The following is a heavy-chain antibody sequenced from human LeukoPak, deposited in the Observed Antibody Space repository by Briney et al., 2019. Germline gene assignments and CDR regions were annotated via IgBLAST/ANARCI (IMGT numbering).Heavy chain of an antibody. Sequence: SETLSLTCTVSGGSVSSGRYYWTRIRQPPGKGLEWIGYISYSGNTNYNPSLKSRVTISLDTSKNQFSLKLNSVTAADTAVYYCARESDYYGSGRPFDYWGQGTLVTVSS. CDR2: ISYSGNT. V-gene: IGHV4-61*01. J-gene: IGHJ4*02. CDR1: GGSVSSGRYY. D-gene: IGHD3-10*01. CDR3: ARESDYYGSGRPFDY.